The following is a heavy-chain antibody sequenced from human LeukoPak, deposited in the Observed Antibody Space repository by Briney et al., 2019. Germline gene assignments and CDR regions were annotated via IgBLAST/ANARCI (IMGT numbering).Heavy chain of an antibody. V-gene: IGHV4-59*01. CDR1: GGSISSYY. D-gene: IGHD3-16*01. Sequence: SETLSLTCTVSGGSISSYYWSWIRQPPGKGLEWIGYIYYSGSTNYNPSLKSRVTISVDTSKNQFSLKLSSVTAADTAVYYCARVVENKGLRSGGTLTFDIWGQGTMVTVSS. CDR2: IYYSGST. CDR3: ARVVENKGLRSGGTLTFDI. J-gene: IGHJ3*02.